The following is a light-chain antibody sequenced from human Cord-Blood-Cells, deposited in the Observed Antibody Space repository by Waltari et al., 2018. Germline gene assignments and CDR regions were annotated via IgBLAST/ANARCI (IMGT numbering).Light chain of an antibody. V-gene: IGKV1-5*03. CDR1: QSISSW. CDR3: QQYNSYSRT. CDR2: KAS. Sequence: DIQMTQSPSTLSASVGDRVAITCRASQSISSWLAWYQQKPGKAPKLLIYKASSLESGVPSRFSGSGSGTEFNLTISSLQPDGFATYDCQQYNSYSRTFGEGTKVAIK. J-gene: IGKJ1*01.